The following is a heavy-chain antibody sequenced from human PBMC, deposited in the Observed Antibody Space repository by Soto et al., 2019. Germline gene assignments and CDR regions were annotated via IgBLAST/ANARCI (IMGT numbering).Heavy chain of an antibody. J-gene: IGHJ6*02. CDR2: ISTYNGNT. CDR3: ARDLIVTLYTLDV. D-gene: IGHD3-22*01. V-gene: IGHV1-18*01. Sequence: QVQLVQSGAEVKKPGASVKVSCNASGYTFTTYGITWMRQAPGQGLEWMGYISTYNGNTNYAQILQGRVTMTTDRSTSTAYIELRSLRSDDTAVYYCARDLIVTLYTLDVWGQGTTVTVSS. CDR1: GYTFTTYG.